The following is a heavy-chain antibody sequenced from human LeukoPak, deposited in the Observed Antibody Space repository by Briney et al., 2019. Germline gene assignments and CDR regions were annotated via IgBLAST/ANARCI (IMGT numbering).Heavy chain of an antibody. CDR2: INEDGSQK. J-gene: IGHJ4*02. V-gene: IGHV3-7*03. CDR1: GFTFRSPW. Sequence: GGSLRLSCVESGFTFRSPWMAWLRQAPEKGLEWVANINEDGSQKYYLGSVTGRFTISRDNAKNSLYLQMNSLSAEDTAMYYCARDGVWHRFDYWGQGTLVIVSS. CDR3: ARDGVWHRFDY.